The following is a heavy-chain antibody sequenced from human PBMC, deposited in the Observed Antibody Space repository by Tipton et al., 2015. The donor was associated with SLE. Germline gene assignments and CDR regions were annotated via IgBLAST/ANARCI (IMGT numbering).Heavy chain of an antibody. V-gene: IGHV3-74*01. CDR2: INGDGSST. J-gene: IGHJ4*02. Sequence: SLRLSCAASGFTFSSYWMHWVRQAPGKGLVWVSRINGDGSSTTYADSVKGRFTISRDNAKNTLYLHMNSLRAEDTAVYYCALGDPRYFDYWGQGTLVTVSS. D-gene: IGHD2-21*02. CDR1: GFTFSSYW. CDR3: ALGDPRYFDY.